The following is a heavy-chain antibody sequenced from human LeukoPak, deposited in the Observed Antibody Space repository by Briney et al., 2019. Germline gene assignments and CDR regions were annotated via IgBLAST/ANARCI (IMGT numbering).Heavy chain of an antibody. CDR1: GFSVSSFG. CDR3: AQGFSSGWYPY. J-gene: IGHJ4*02. Sequence: GGSLRLSCAVSGFSVSSFGMSWVREAPGKGLEWISAISLNGETTWYADSVKGRFTISRDNSKNTLYLQLTSLRAEDTAVYYCAQGFSSGWYPYWGQGSLVSVSS. D-gene: IGHD6-19*01. CDR2: ISLNGETT. V-gene: IGHV3-23*01.